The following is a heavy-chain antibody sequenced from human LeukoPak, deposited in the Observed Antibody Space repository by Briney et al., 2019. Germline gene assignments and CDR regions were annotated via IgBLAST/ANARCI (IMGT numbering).Heavy chain of an antibody. V-gene: IGHV4-4*07. CDR1: GGSISSYY. CDR2: IYTSGST. J-gene: IGHJ4*02. Sequence: PSETLSLTCTVSGGSISSYYWSWIRQPAGKGLEWIGRIYTSGSTNYNPSLKSRVTMSVDTSKNQFSLKLSSVTAADTAVYYCAGAYYDFWSGPQVSYFDYWGQGTLVTVSS. D-gene: IGHD3-3*01. CDR3: AGAYYDFWSGPQVSYFDY.